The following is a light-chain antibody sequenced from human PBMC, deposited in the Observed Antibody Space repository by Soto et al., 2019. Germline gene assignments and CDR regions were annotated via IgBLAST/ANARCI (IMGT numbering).Light chain of an antibody. J-gene: IGLJ1*01. CDR1: SNDVGGYNF. CDR2: DVS. CDR3: CSYVGSDSSFV. Sequence: QSALTQPRSLSGSPGQSVTISCTGTSNDVGGYNFVSWYQQHPGKVPKLIIYDVSIRPSGVPDRFSASKSGITASLTISGLQAEDAADYYCCSYVGSDSSFVFGSGTRSPS. V-gene: IGLV2-11*01.